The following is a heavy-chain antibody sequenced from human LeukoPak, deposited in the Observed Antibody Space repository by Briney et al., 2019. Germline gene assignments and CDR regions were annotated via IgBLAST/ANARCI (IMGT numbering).Heavy chain of an antibody. CDR1: GGSISSSSYY. J-gene: IGHJ4*02. D-gene: IGHD3-22*01. CDR3: ARGPKYYYDSSGYYRFDH. V-gene: IGHV4-39*07. CDR2: INHSGST. Sequence: SETLSLTCTVSGGSISSSSYYWGWIRQPPGKGLEWIGEINHSGSTNYNPSLKSRVTISVDTSKNQFSLQLSSVTAADTAVYYCARGPKYYYDSSGYYRFDHWGQGTLVTVSS.